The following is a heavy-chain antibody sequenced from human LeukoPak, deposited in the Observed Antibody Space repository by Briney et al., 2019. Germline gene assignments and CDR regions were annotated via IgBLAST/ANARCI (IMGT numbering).Heavy chain of an antibody. CDR1: GYSFSSYD. V-gene: IGHV1-8*01. CDR3: AAHTYYFSSGSFGH. CDR2: MNPSSGNT. Sequence: ASVKVSCKASGYSFSSYDINWVRQATGQGPEWIGWMNPSSGNTGYAQRFQGRVTMTRDTSTSTAYLGLSSLTSEDTAVYYCAAHTYYFSSGSFGHWGQGTLVTVSS. D-gene: IGHD3-10*01. J-gene: IGHJ4*02.